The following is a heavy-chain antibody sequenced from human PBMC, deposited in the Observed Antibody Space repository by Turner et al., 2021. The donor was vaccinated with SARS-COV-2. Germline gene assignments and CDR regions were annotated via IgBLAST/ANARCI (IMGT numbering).Heavy chain of an antibody. V-gene: IGHV4-59*08. D-gene: IGHD1-1*01. Sequence: QVQLQESGPGLVRPSETLSLTCTVSGYSISSKSWSWNRESPGRGLGGIGYFYKIGSIDYNPTRRSRVTFSVDTSKNQLSLDLSSMAAADTAVYYCARHQGSTSGYDHGMNVWGQGTAVIVSS. CDR3: ARHQGSTSGYDHGMNV. CDR2: FYKIGSI. CDR1: GYSISSKS. J-gene: IGHJ6*02.